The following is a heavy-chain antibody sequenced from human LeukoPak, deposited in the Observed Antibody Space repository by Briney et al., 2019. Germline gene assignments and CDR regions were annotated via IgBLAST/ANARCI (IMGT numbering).Heavy chain of an antibody. D-gene: IGHD2-15*01. CDR1: GGSISSSSYY. CDR2: IYYSGST. CDR3: ARDCSGGSCYGAFDI. Sequence: SETLSLTCTVSGGSISSSSYYWGWIRQPPGKGLEWIGSIYYSGSTYYNPSLKSRVTISVDTSKNQFSLKLSSVTAADTAVYYCARDCSGGSCYGAFDIWGQGTMVTVSS. V-gene: IGHV4-39*02. J-gene: IGHJ3*02.